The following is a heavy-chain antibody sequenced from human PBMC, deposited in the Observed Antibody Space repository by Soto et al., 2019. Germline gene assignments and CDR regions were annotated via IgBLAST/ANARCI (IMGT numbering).Heavy chain of an antibody. Sequence: PGGSLRLSCGVSGLTFTSYWMSWVRQAPGKGLEWVAKINPDGSEKKYVDSVKGRISISRDNAKNSLYLEMSSLRAEDTALYFCVGDLGRDWYARFDYWGPGALVTVSS. CDR1: GLTFTSYW. V-gene: IGHV3-7*01. CDR2: INPDGSEK. D-gene: IGHD6-19*01. J-gene: IGHJ4*02. CDR3: VGDLGRDWYARFDY.